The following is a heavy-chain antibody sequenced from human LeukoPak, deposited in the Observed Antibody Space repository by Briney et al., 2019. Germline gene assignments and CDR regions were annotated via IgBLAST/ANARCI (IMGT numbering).Heavy chain of an antibody. V-gene: IGHV4-59*08. CDR1: GGSISSYY. D-gene: IGHD3-16*02. CDR3: ARSPDYDYVWGNYRPLYGWFDP. J-gene: IGHJ5*02. Sequence: SETLSLTCTVSGGSISSYYWSWIRQPPGKGLEWIGYIYYSGSTNYNPSLKSRVTISVDTSKNQFSLKLSSVTAADTAVYYCARSPDYDYVWGNYRPLYGWFDPWGQGTLVTVSS. CDR2: IYYSGST.